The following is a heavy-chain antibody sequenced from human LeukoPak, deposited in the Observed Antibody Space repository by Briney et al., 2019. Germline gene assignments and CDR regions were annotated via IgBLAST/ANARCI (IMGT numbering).Heavy chain of an antibody. J-gene: IGHJ4*02. D-gene: IGHD6-19*01. V-gene: IGHV3-7*04. CDR1: GFTFSNHW. CDR3: ARWGYSSGWYHFDC. Sequence: GGSLRLSCAASGFTFSNHWMSWVRQAPGKGLEWVANIKQDGSENYYVDSVKGRFTISRDNGKNSLFLQMNSLRAEDTAVYYCARWGYSSGWYHFDCWGQGTLVTVSS. CDR2: IKQDGSEN.